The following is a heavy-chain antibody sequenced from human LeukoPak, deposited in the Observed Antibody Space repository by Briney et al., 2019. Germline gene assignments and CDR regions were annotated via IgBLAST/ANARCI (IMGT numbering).Heavy chain of an antibody. CDR1: VYTFTDYY. Sequence: ASVKVSCKFSVYTFTDYYIHWVQQAPGKGLEWMGLVDSEDGETIYAEKFQGRVTITAGTSTATAYMEPSSLRSEATGVYYCATVRKYSSSWYKSYYYYMDVWGKGTTVTVYS. J-gene: IGHJ6*03. D-gene: IGHD6-13*01. CDR3: ATVRKYSSSWYKSYYYYMDV. V-gene: IGHV1-69-2*01. CDR2: VDSEDGET.